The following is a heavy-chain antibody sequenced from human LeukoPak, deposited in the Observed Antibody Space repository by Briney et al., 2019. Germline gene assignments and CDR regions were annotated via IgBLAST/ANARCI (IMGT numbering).Heavy chain of an antibody. V-gene: IGHV4-4*02. D-gene: IGHD6-19*01. Sequence: SGTLSLTCAVSGGSISSNNWWSWVRQPPGKGLEWIGEIYHSGSTNYNPSLKSRVTISVDKSKNQVSLKLSSVTAADTAVYFCARGVAVSGHFDYWGQGALITVSS. CDR1: GGSISSNNW. CDR3: ARGVAVSGHFDY. J-gene: IGHJ4*02. CDR2: IYHSGST.